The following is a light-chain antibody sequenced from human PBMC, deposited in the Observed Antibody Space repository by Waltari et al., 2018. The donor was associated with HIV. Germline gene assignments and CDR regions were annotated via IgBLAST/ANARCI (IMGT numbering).Light chain of an antibody. J-gene: IGLJ2*01. CDR3: AVWDDSLTGVI. CDR1: DSNIGANY. CDR2: RDN. Sequence: QSVLTQPPSASGTPGQRVSISCSGNDSNIGANYVYWYQQVAGTAPKLLIYRDNQRPSGVSDRVSGSKSGSSASLAISGLRSEDEAAYFCAVWDDSLTGVIFGGKTKLTVL. V-gene: IGLV1-47*01.